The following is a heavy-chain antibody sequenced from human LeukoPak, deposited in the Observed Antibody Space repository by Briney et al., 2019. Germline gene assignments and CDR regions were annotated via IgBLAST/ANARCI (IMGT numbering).Heavy chain of an antibody. V-gene: IGHV4-4*02. CDR1: GGSISSSNW. Sequence: PSGTLSLTCAVSGGSISSSNWWSWVRQPPGKGLEWIGEIYHSGSTNYNPSLESRVTISVDKSKNQFSLKLSSVTAADTAVYYCARDMLWLGQTYGMNVWGQGTTVTVSS. CDR2: IYHSGST. J-gene: IGHJ6*02. CDR3: ARDMLWLGQTYGMNV. D-gene: IGHD5-12*01.